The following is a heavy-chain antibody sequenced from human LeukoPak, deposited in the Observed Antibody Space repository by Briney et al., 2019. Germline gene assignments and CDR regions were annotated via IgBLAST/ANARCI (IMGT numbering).Heavy chain of an antibody. Sequence: SETLSLTCTVSGGSISSSSYYWGWIRQPPGKGLEWIGSIYYRGSTNYNPSLKSRVTISLDMSKNQFSLKLSSVTAADTALYYCARISGNSGWYYFDYWGQGTLLTVSS. CDR3: ARISGNSGWYYFDY. CDR1: GGSISSSSYY. V-gene: IGHV4-39*07. D-gene: IGHD6-19*01. CDR2: IYYRGST. J-gene: IGHJ4*02.